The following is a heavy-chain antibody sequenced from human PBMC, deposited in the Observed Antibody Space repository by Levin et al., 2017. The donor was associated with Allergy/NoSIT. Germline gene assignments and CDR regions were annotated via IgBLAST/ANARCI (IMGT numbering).Heavy chain of an antibody. V-gene: IGHV4-34*01. CDR3: ARLRRPGPIVVVVAATPARWFDP. CDR2: INHSGST. J-gene: IGHJ5*02. CDR1: GGSFSGYY. D-gene: IGHD2-15*01. Sequence: SETLSLTCAVYGGSFSGYYWSWIRQPPGKGLEWIGEINHSGSTNYNPSLKSRVTISVDTSKNQFSLKLSSVTAADTAVYYCARLRRPGPIVVVVAATPARWFDPWGQGTLVTVSS.